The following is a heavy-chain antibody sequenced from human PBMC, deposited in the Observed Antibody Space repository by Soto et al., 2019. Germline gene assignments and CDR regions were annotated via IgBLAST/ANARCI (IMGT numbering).Heavy chain of an antibody. J-gene: IGHJ4*02. Sequence: GGSLRLSCSASGFTFSSYAMHWVRQAPGKGLEYGSAISSNGGITYYANSVKGRFTISRDNSKNTLYLQMGSLRAEDMAVYYCARDRYYYDSSGSIDYWGQGTLVTVSS. CDR2: ISSNGGIT. CDR1: GFTFSSYA. V-gene: IGHV3-64*01. CDR3: ARDRYYYDSSGSIDY. D-gene: IGHD3-22*01.